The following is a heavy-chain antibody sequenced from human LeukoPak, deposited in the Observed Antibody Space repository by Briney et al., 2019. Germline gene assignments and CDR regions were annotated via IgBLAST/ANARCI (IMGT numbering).Heavy chain of an antibody. D-gene: IGHD6-19*01. V-gene: IGHV3-15*07. CDR1: GFTFRDAW. CDR2: FKSNSGGGAI. CDR3: TSEGYDSGWYFY. Sequence: GGTLRLSCEASGFTFRDAWMNWVRRVPGKGLEWVSRFKSNSGGGAIDYAVPVKGRFTMSRDDSNNTLYLQLNSLKTDDTAVYYCTSEGYDSGWYFYWGQGTLVTVSS. J-gene: IGHJ4*02.